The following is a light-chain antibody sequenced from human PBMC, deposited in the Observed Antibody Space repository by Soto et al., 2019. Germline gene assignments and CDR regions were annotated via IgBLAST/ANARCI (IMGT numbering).Light chain of an antibody. CDR1: SSDVGAYNF. CDR3: SAYTVSRADV. V-gene: IGLV2-14*03. J-gene: IGLJ1*01. CDR2: NVY. Sequence: QSALTQPASVSGSPGQSITTSCTGTSSDVGAYNFVSWHQQHPGKAPKLMIYNVYERPSAISYRFSGSKSGNTASLTISGLQGEDEADDYCSAYTVSRADVLGTGTKVTV.